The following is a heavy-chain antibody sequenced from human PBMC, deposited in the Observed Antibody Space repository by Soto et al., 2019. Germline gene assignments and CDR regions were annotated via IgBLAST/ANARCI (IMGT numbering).Heavy chain of an antibody. V-gene: IGHV4-59*01. Sequence: SETLSLTCTVSGGSISSYYWSWIRQPPGKGLEWIGYIYYSGSTNYNPSLKSRVTISVDTSKNQFSLKLSSVTAADTAVYYCARVSWNDGPDYWGQGTLVTVSS. CDR1: GGSISSYY. CDR2: IYYSGST. D-gene: IGHD1-1*01. J-gene: IGHJ4*02. CDR3: ARVSWNDGPDY.